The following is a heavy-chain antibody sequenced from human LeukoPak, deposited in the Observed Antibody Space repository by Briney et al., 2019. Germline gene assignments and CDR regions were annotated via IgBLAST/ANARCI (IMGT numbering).Heavy chain of an antibody. J-gene: IGHJ6*03. Sequence: GGSLRLSCAASGFTFSSYAMSWVRQAPGKGLEWVSAISGSGGSTYYADSVKGRFTISRDNSKNTLYLQMNSLRAEDTAVYYCAKGGSGSYYYYYYYYMDVWGKGTTVTVSS. CDR3: AKGGSGSYYYYYYYYMDV. CDR2: ISGSGGST. CDR1: GFTFSSYA. V-gene: IGHV3-23*01. D-gene: IGHD3-10*01.